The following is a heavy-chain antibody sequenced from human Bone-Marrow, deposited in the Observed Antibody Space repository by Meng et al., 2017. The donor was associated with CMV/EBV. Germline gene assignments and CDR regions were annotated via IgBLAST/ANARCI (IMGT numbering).Heavy chain of an antibody. J-gene: IGHJ3*02. CDR3: ARDLDGGRCSGGSCYPPSGAFDI. Sequence: GGSLRLSFAASGFTFSSYAMHWVRQAPGKGLEWVAAISYDGSNKYYADSVKGRFTISRDNSKNTLYLQMNSLRAEDTAVYYCARDLDGGRCSGGSCYPPSGAFDIWGQGTMATVSS. CDR2: ISYDGSNK. V-gene: IGHV3-30*04. CDR1: GFTFSSYA. D-gene: IGHD2-15*01.